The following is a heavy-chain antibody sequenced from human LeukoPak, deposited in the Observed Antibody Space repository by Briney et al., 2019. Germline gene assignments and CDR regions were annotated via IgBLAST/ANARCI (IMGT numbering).Heavy chain of an antibody. CDR1: GFTFHKYW. D-gene: IGHD3-3*01. Sequence: GGSLRLSCVASGFTFHKYWMIWVRHARGKGVEWVANIKEDGSEKQYLDSVKGRFTISRDNAQNSLYLQMSSLRAEDTAVDYCAKRGATVSGVVGYHDNGLDVWGQGTTVTVSS. J-gene: IGHJ6*02. CDR3: AKRGATVSGVVGYHDNGLDV. V-gene: IGHV3-7*01. CDR2: IKEDGSEK.